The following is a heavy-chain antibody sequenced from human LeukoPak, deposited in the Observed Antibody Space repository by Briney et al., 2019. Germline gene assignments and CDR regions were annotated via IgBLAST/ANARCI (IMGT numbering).Heavy chain of an antibody. V-gene: IGHV4-61*02. D-gene: IGHD3-9*01. CDR3: ASQPHNYDILTGYYNDY. J-gene: IGHJ4*02. Sequence: SQTLSLTCTVSGGSISSGSYYWSWIRQPAGKGLEWIGSIYHSGSTYYNPSLKSRVTISVDTSKNQFSLKLSSVTAADTAVYYCASQPHNYDILTGYYNDYWGQGTLVTVSS. CDR2: IYHSGST. CDR1: GGSISSGSYY.